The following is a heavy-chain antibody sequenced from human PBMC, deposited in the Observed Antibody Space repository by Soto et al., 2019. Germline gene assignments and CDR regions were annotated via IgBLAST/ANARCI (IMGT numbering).Heavy chain of an antibody. V-gene: IGHV3-48*02. Sequence: EEQLVESGGGLVQPGGSLRLSCAASGFSFSTYYMNWVRQAPGKGLEWVSAINRDSTVIKYADSVKGRFTISRNNASTALSHQMNNMRDKDTAVYDCLNGGYYVGLGTLVTVTS. J-gene: IGHJ4*02. CDR2: INRDSTVI. D-gene: IGHD6-25*01. CDR1: GFSFSTYY. CDR3: LNGGYY.